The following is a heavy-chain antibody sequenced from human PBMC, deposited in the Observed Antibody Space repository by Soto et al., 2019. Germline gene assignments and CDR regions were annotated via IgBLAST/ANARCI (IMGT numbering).Heavy chain of an antibody. V-gene: IGHV4-59*01. CDR3: AREYYDFWSVTYSYYGLDV. Sequence: PSETLSLTCTVSGGSISRYYWSWIRQAPGRGLEWIGNIFSSGSTNYNPSLKSRVAISVDTSKNQVSLKLNAVTTADTAVYYCAREYYDFWSVTYSYYGLDVWGQGTKVT. J-gene: IGHJ6*02. CDR2: IFSSGST. D-gene: IGHD3-3*01. CDR1: GGSISRYY.